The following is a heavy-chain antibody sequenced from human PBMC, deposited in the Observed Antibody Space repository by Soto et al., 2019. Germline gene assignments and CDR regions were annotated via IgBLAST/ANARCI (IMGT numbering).Heavy chain of an antibody. CDR2: ISGSGGST. CDR1: GFTFISYA. J-gene: IGHJ4*02. D-gene: IGHD2-2*02. Sequence: PGGSLRLSCAASGFTFISYAMSWVRQAPGKGLEWVSAISGSGGSTYYADSVKGRFTISRDNSKNTLYLQMNSLRAEDTAVYYCAKDIVGYCSSTSCYTPFGYWGQGTLVTVSS. CDR3: AKDIVGYCSSTSCYTPFGY. V-gene: IGHV3-23*01.